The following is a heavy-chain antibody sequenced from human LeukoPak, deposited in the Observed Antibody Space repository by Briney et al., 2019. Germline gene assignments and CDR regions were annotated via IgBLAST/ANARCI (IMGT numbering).Heavy chain of an antibody. J-gene: IGHJ5*02. CDR1: GFTFGSYA. Sequence: PGGSLRLSCAASGFTFGSYAMSWVRQAPGKGLEWVSAISGSGGSTYYADSVKGRFTISRDNSKNTLYLQMNSLRVEDTAVYYCAGDAHSSNWYDHWGQGTLVTVSS. D-gene: IGHD6-13*01. V-gene: IGHV3-23*01. CDR3: AGDAHSSNWYDH. CDR2: ISGSGGST.